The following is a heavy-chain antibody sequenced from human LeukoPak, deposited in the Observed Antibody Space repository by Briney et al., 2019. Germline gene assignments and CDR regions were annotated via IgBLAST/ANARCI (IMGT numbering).Heavy chain of an antibody. J-gene: IGHJ3*02. D-gene: IGHD3-22*01. V-gene: IGHV4-39*07. Sequence: SETLSLTCSVSGASISSGSNYWGWIRQPPGKTLEWIGSIYSSGSTYYNPSLKSRVIIIIDTPKNHFSLTLSSVTAADTAVYYCARRHYYDGKDAFDIWGQGTMVTVSS. CDR1: GASISSGSNY. CDR3: ARRHYYDGKDAFDI. CDR2: IYSSGST.